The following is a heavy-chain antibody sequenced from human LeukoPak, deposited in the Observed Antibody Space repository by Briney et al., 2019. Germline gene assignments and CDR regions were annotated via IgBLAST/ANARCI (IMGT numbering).Heavy chain of an antibody. CDR2: INQDGSEE. CDR1: GFTFSNYW. J-gene: IGHJ4*02. CDR3: VRDGGVSGYDLLDY. D-gene: IGHD5-12*01. V-gene: IGHV3-7*01. Sequence: GGSLRLSCAASGFTFSNYWMTWVRQAPGKGLEWVAHINQDGSEEHYMDSAKARFTISRDNAKNSLSLQMNSTRAEDTAVYYCVRDGGVSGYDLLDYWGQGTLVTVSS.